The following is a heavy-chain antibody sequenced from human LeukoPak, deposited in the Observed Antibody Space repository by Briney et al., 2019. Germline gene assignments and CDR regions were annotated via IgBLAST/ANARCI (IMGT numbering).Heavy chain of an antibody. CDR2: IYYSGST. V-gene: IGHV4-30-4*01. Sequence: KTSETLSLTCTVSGGSISSGDYYWSWIRQPPGKGLEWIGYIYYSGSTYYNPSLKSRVTISVDTSKNQFSLKLSSVTAADTAVYYCARSFGYLYNWFDPWGQGTLVTVSS. D-gene: IGHD3-10*01. CDR1: GGSISSGDYY. J-gene: IGHJ5*02. CDR3: ARSFGYLYNWFDP.